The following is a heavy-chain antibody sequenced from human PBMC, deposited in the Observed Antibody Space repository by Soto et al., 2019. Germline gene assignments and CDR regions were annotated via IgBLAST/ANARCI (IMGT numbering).Heavy chain of an antibody. D-gene: IGHD6-13*01. CDR2: IYTSGST. J-gene: IGHJ6*02. V-gene: IGHV4-4*07. CDR1: GGSISSYY. Sequence: SETLSLTCTVSGGSISSYYWSWIRQPAGKGLEWIGRIYTSGSTNYNPSLKSRVTMSVDTSKNQFSLKLSSVTAADTAVYYCARDLKGIAAAGSLYYYGMDVWGQGTTVTVS. CDR3: ARDLKGIAAAGSLYYYGMDV.